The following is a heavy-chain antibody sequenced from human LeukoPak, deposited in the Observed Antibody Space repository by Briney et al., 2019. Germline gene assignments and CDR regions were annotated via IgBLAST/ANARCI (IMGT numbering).Heavy chain of an antibody. CDR3: ARERVGGIAAAGYYYYYMDV. D-gene: IGHD6-13*01. J-gene: IGHJ6*03. Sequence: ASVKVSCKASGHTFTSYAMNWVRQAPGQGLEWMGIINPSGGSTSYAQKFQGRVTMTRDMSTSTVYMELSSLRSEDTAVYYCARERVGGIAAAGYYYYYMDVWGKGTTVTVSS. CDR2: INPSGGST. V-gene: IGHV1-46*01. CDR1: GHTFTSYA.